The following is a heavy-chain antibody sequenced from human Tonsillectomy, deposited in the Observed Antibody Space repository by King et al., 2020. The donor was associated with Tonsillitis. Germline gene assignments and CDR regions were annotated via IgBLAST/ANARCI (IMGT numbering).Heavy chain of an antibody. CDR1: GFSVNDNY. Sequence: VQLVESGGGLIQPGGSLRLSCAASGFSVNDNYMSWVRQAPGKGLECGSLIYSGGSTYFADSVKGRITIYRDDSKNTLYLQMDSLRAEDTAVYFCARDQSDSGGYCAFDVWGQGTMVTVSS. V-gene: IGHV3-53*01. CDR2: IYSGGST. D-gene: IGHD3-22*01. CDR3: ARDQSDSGGYCAFDV. J-gene: IGHJ3*01.